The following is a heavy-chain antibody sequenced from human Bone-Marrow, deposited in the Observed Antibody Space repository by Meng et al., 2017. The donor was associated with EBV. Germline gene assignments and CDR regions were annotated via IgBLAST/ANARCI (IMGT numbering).Heavy chain of an antibody. V-gene: IGHV3-20*04. J-gene: IGHJ1*01. CDR3: ARGDESSSTWYSGEYLQD. Sequence: EVQLVESGGRVVRPGGSLRLACVASGFTFDDCGMSWVRQAPGKGLEWISGISRNGGSTGYAESVKGRFTISRDNAKNSLYLQMNSLGAEDTALYYCARGDESSSTWYSGEYLQDWGQGTLVTVAS. D-gene: IGHD6-13*01. CDR1: GFTFDDCG. CDR2: ISRNGGST.